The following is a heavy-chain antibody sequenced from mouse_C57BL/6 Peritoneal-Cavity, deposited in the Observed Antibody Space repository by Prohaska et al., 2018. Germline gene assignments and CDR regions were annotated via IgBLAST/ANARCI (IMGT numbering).Heavy chain of an antibody. CDR2: VP. D-gene: IGHD1-1*01. J-gene: IGHJ2*01. V-gene: IGHV9-3*01. Sequence: VPTYADDFKGRFAFSLETSASTAYLQINNLKNEDTATYFCARSGSRGFDYWGQGTTLTVFS. CDR3: ARSGSRGFDY.